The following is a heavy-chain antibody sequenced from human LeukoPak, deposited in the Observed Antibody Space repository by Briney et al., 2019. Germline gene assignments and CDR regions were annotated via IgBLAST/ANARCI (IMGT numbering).Heavy chain of an antibody. CDR1: GGSVSGYY. V-gene: IGHV4-59*02. Sequence: ETLSLTCTVSGGSVSGYYWNWIRQPPGKGLEWIGYVYYSGSTNYSPSLKSRVTISVDTSRNQFSLNLISVTAADTAVYYCARGRMTESATGPFDIWGQGTVVTVSS. D-gene: IGHD2-15*01. CDR3: ARGRMTESATGPFDI. CDR2: VYYSGST. J-gene: IGHJ3*02.